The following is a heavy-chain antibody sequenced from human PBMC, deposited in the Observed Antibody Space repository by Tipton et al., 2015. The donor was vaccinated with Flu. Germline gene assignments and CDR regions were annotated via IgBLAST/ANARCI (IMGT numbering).Heavy chain of an antibody. V-gene: IGHV4-38-2*01. CDR3: ARHTGDSVRGVIDY. D-gene: IGHD3-10*02. CDR1: GYSISSGYY. Sequence: TLSLTCAVPGYSISSGYYWGWVRQPPGKGLEWIGTIYHSGSTYYNPSLKSRLTMSVGTSKNQFSLKLSSVTAADTAVYYCARHTGDSVRGVIDYWGQGTLVTVSS. CDR2: IYHSGST. J-gene: IGHJ4*02.